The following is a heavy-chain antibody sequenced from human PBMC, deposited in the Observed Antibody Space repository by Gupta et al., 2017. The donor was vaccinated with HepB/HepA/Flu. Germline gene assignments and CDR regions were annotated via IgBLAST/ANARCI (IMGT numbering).Heavy chain of an antibody. Sequence: EVQLGESGGGLVKPGGSLRLSCAASGFTFSSYSMNWVRQAPGKGLEWVSTSSRSSSYIYYADSVKCRFTISRDNAKNSLYLQMNSLRAEDTAVYYCARDSIVAGGFDYWGQGTLVAVSS. D-gene: IGHD5-12*01. J-gene: IGHJ4*02. CDR2: SSRSSSYI. CDR1: GFTFSSYS. V-gene: IGHV3-21*01. CDR3: ARDSIVAGGFDY.